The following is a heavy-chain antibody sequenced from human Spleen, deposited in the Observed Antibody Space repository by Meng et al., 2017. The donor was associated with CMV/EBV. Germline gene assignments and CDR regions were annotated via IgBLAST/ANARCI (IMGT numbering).Heavy chain of an antibody. CDR1: GCNFNTYT. CDR3: ARGRRVGELRGWFDP. D-gene: IGHD3-10*01. Sequence: SGCNFNTYTRHWVRQAPGKGLEWVALISYGGNNKYYADSVKGRFTISGDNSKNTLHLQMNSLSSQDTAMYYCARGRRVGELRGWFDPWGPGTLVTVSS. J-gene: IGHJ5*02. CDR2: ISYGGNNK. V-gene: IGHV3-30-3*01.